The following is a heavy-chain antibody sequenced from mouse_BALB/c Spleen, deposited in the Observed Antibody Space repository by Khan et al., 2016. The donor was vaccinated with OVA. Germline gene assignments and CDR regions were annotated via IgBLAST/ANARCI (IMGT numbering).Heavy chain of an antibody. J-gene: IGHJ2*01. CDR3: SRIYRSDFDY. V-gene: IGHV1-20*02. Sequence: VQLQQFGPELVRPGASVKISCTASGYSFTGYFMNWVMQSHGKSLEWIGRINPHIGETFYNQRFKDKATLTVDESSSTAHMELRSLASEDSAVYYCSRIYRSDFDYWGQGTTLTVSS. CDR2: INPHIGET. CDR1: GYSFTGYF. D-gene: IGHD1-1*01.